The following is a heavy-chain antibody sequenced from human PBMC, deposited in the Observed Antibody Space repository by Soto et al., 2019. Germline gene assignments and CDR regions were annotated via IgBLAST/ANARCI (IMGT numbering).Heavy chain of an antibody. CDR3: ARHHGPTTSETWFDP. CDR2: ISTYSGDT. D-gene: IGHD5-12*01. V-gene: IGHV1-18*01. CDR1: GYTFFTSD. J-gene: IGHJ5*02. Sequence: QVHLVQSGVEVKTPGASVKVSCQASGYTFFTSDISWVRQAPGQGLDWMGWISTYSGDTKYAQKFQGRVTMTTDTSTTTAYLELRSLRSDDTAVYYCARHHGPTTSETWFDPWGQGTLVTVSS.